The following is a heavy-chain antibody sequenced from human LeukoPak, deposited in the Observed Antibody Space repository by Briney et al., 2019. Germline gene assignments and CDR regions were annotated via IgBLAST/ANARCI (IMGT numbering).Heavy chain of an antibody. Sequence: GGSLRLSCAASGFTFTNYVMSWVRQTPEKGLEWVSALTGGGETTYYADSVKGRFTISRDNSKNTLYLQINSLKTEDTAVYYCTRHPSGLSRPDLYYYGMDVWGQGTTVTVSS. CDR2: LTGGGETT. CDR1: GFTFTNYV. V-gene: IGHV3-23*01. CDR3: TRHPSGLSRPDLYYYGMDV. D-gene: IGHD6-19*01. J-gene: IGHJ6*02.